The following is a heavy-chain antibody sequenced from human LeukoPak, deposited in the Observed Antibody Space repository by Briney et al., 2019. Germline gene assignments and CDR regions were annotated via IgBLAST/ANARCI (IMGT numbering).Heavy chain of an antibody. D-gene: IGHD3-10*01. V-gene: IGHV3-11*04. CDR2: ISSSSSTI. CDR3: AREVTMVRGGRAFDI. CDR1: GFTFSDYY. Sequence: GGSLRLSCAASGFTFSDYYMSWIRQAPGKGLEWVSYISSSSSTIYYADSVKGRFTISRDNAKNSLYLQMNSLRAEDTAVYYCAREVTMVRGGRAFDIWGQGTMVTVSS. J-gene: IGHJ3*02.